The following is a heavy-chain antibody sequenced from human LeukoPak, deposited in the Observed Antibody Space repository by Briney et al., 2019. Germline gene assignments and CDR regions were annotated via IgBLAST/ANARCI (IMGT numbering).Heavy chain of an antibody. V-gene: IGHV1-2*06. Sequence: ASVKVSCKASGYTFTGYYMHWVRQAPEQGLEWMGRINPNSGGTNYAQKFQGRVTMTRDTSISTAYMELSRLRSDDTAVYYCASLNVVVVAANRTGYMDVWGKGTTVTVSS. D-gene: IGHD2-15*01. CDR3: ASLNVVVVAANRTGYMDV. J-gene: IGHJ6*03. CDR2: INPNSGGT. CDR1: GYTFTGYY.